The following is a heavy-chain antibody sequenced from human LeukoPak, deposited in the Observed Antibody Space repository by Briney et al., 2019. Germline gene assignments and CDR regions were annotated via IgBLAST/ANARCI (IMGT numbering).Heavy chain of an antibody. CDR1: GFTFTSYG. D-gene: IGHD6-13*01. Sequence: GQSLRLSCEASGFTFTSYGMHWVRQAPGKGLEWVAVIWYDASNKYYADSVKGRFTISRDNSKNTLYLQMNSLRDDDTAVYYCVRGVGVSRFNYLDSWGQGTLVIVSS. CDR3: VRGVGVSRFNYLDS. CDR2: IWYDASNK. J-gene: IGHJ4*02. V-gene: IGHV3-33*01.